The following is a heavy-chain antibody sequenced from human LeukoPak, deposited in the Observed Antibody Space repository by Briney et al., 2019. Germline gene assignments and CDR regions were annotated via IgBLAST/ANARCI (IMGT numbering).Heavy chain of an antibody. D-gene: IGHD3-9*01. J-gene: IGHJ4*02. V-gene: IGHV1-2*02. CDR2: INPNSGGT. CDR1: GYTFTGYY. Sequence: ASVKVSCKASGYTFTGYYMHWVRQAPGQGLEWMGGINPNSGGTNYEQKFQGSVTMNRDKSLSTAYMELSRLRSDDTAVYYCARVKYYDILTGYLYYFDYWGQGTLVTVSS. CDR3: ARVKYYDILTGYLYYFDY.